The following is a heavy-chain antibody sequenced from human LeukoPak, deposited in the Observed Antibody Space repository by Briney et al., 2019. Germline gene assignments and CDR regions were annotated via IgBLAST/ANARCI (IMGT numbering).Heavy chain of an antibody. Sequence: PGGSLRFSCAASGFTFSSYAMSWVRQAPGKGLEWVSGISGSGDSTYYADSVKGRFTISRDNSKNTLYLQMNSLRAEDTAVYNCAKVLNWYFDLWGRGTLVTVSS. V-gene: IGHV3-23*01. CDR1: GFTFSSYA. CDR3: AKVLNWYFDL. CDR2: ISGSGDST. J-gene: IGHJ2*01.